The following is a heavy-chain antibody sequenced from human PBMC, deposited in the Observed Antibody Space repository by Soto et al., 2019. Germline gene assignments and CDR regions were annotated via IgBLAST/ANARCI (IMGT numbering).Heavy chain of an antibody. D-gene: IGHD3-22*01. CDR1: GFTFSSYA. J-gene: IGHJ3*02. Sequence: PGGSLRLSCAASGFTFSSYAMSWVRRAPGKGLEWVSAISGSGGSTYYADSVKGRFTISRDNSKNTLYLQMNSLRAEDTAVYYCSKPETYYYDSSGFGIVPDAFDIWGQGTMVTVSS. V-gene: IGHV3-23*01. CDR2: ISGSGGST. CDR3: SKPETYYYDSSGFGIVPDAFDI.